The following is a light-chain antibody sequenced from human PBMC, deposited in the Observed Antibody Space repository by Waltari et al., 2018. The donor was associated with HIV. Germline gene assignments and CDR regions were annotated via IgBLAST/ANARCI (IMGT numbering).Light chain of an antibody. Sequence: QSVLPQPASVSGSPGQSLTLSCTGTSRDITFDNYVSWYQHPPGKVPKVIISEVTTRPSGVSSRFSGSKSGNTASLTISGLQAEDEADYFCTSYVSSASPEFGGWTRLTVL. V-gene: IGLV2-14*01. CDR3: TSYVSSASPE. CDR1: SRDITFDNY. J-gene: IGLJ3*02. CDR2: EVT.